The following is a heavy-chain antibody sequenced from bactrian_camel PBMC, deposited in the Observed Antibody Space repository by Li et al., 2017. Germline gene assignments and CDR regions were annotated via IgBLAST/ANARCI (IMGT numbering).Heavy chain of an antibody. CDR3: AANGVVGWEYNE. CDR1: GFTFSSYA. Sequence: VQLVESGGGLVQPGGSLRLSCAASGFTFSSYAMSWVRQAPGKGLEWVSAIDNGGGRTYYADSVKGRFTIARDSAKNTVYLQMNSLKSEDTALYYCAANGVVGWEYNEWGQGTQVTVS. CDR2: IDNGGGRT. J-gene: IGHJ4*01. D-gene: IGHD2*01. V-gene: IGHV3S40*01.